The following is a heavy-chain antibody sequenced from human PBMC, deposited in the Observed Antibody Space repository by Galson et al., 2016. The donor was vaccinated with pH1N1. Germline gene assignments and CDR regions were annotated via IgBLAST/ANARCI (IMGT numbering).Heavy chain of an antibody. J-gene: IGHJ4*02. CDR3: TRGRASSGERVFDY. D-gene: IGHD3-16*01. CDR2: IHSNGAT. CDR1: GGSINNYY. V-gene: IGHV4-4*09. Sequence: ETLSLICTVSGGSINNYYWSWIRQPPGRGLEWIGFIHSNGATNYKPSLKSRLTMSIDTSKNQFSLRLSSVTAADTAIYYCTRGRASSGERVFDYWGQGALVTVSS.